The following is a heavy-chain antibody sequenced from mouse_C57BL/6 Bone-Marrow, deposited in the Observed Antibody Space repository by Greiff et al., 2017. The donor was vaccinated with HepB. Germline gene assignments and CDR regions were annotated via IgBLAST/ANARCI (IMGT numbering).Heavy chain of an antibody. J-gene: IGHJ2*01. CDR2: ISSGSRTI. D-gene: IGHD4-1*01. V-gene: IGHV5-17*01. CDR3: ARSIDWGRGVDY. CDR1: GFTFSDYG. Sequence: EVQVVESGGGLVKPGGSLKLSCAASGFTFSDYGMHWVRQAPEKGLEWVAYISSGSRTIYYADTVKGRFTITRDNAKNTLFLQMTSLRSEDTAMYYCARSIDWGRGVDYWGQGTTLTVSS.